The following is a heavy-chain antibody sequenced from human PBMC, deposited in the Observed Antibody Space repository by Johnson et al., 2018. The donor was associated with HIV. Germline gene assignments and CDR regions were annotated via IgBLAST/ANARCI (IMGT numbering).Heavy chain of an antibody. Sequence: QVQLVESGGGVVRPGGSLRISCEASGFTFSTYGAHWVRQAPGKGLEWVAGIWYDGGNKYYADSVKGRVTISRDNSKNTLYLQINSLSAEDTAMYYCAREMTTGAFDIWGQGTMVTVSS. J-gene: IGHJ3*02. V-gene: IGHV3-33*01. D-gene: IGHD1-14*01. CDR3: AREMTTGAFDI. CDR2: IWYDGGNK. CDR1: GFTFSTYG.